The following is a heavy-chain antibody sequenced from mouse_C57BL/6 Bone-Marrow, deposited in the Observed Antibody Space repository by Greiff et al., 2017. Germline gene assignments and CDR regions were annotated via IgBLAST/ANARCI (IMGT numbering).Heavy chain of an antibody. J-gene: IGHJ2*01. D-gene: IGHD2-3*01. V-gene: IGHV1-69*01. Sequence: QVQLQQPGAELVMPGASVKLSCKASGYTFTSYWMHWVKQRPGQGLEWIGEIDPSDSYTNYNQKFKGKSTLNVDKSSSTAYMQLSSLTSEDSAVYYCARDGYYSYYFDYWGQGTTLTVSS. CDR1: GYTFTSYW. CDR3: ARDGYYSYYFDY. CDR2: IDPSDSYT.